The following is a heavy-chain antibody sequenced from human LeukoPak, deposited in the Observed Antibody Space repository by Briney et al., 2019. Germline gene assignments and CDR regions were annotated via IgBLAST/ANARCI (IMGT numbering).Heavy chain of an antibody. CDR3: ARDWGVYSSSWLDY. CDR2: ISAYNGNT. CDR1: GYTFTSYG. J-gene: IGHJ4*02. V-gene: IGHV1-18*01. D-gene: IGHD6-13*01. Sequence: GASVKVSCKASGYTFTSYGISWVRQAPGQGLEWMGWISAYNGNTNYAQKLQGRVTMTTDTSTSTACMELRSLRSDDTAVYYCARDWGVYSSSWLDYWGQGTLVTVSS.